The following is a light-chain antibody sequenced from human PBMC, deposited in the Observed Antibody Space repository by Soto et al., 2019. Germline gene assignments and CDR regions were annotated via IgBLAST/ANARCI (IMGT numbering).Light chain of an antibody. CDR3: GSYTGSIYV. V-gene: IGLV2-14*01. Sequence: QSVLTQPASVSGSPGQSITISCTGTSSDVGGYKFASWYQQHPGTAPKLMIYEVSNRPSGVSSRFSGSKSGNTASLTISGLQAEDEADYFCGSYTGSIYVFGNGTKVTVL. CDR1: SSDVGGYKF. J-gene: IGLJ1*01. CDR2: EVS.